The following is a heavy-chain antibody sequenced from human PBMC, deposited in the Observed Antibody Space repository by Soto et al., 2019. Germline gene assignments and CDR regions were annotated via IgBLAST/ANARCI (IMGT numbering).Heavy chain of an antibody. D-gene: IGHD4-17*01. CDR2: IWYDGSNK. CDR3: KCGYGGNSEPSYYFDY. CDR1: GFTFSSYG. J-gene: IGHJ4*02. V-gene: IGHV3-33*01. Sequence: GGSLRLSCAASGFTFSSYGMHWVRQAPGKGLEWVAVIWYDGSNKYYADSVKGRFTISRDNSKNTLYLQMNSLRAEDTAVYYCKCGYGGNSEPSYYFDYWGQGTLVTVSS.